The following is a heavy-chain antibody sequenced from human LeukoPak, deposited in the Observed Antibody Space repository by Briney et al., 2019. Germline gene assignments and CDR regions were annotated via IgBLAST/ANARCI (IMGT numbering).Heavy chain of an antibody. CDR3: ARGGPYYYDSSGYYPFDY. CDR2: ISSSGSTI. Sequence: GGSLRLSCAASGFTFSSYEMNWVRQAPGKGLEWVSYISSSGSTIYYTDSMKGRFTISRDNAKNSLYLQMNSLRAEDTAVYYCARGGPYYYDSSGYYPFDYWGQGTLVTVSS. CDR1: GFTFSSYE. D-gene: IGHD3-22*01. V-gene: IGHV3-48*03. J-gene: IGHJ4*02.